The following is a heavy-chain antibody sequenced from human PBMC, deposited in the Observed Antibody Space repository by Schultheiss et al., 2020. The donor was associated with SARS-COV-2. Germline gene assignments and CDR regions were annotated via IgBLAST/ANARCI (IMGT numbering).Heavy chain of an antibody. CDR3: ARDAETYYYDSSGYLLY. CDR1: GGSISSGGYY. J-gene: IGHJ4*02. D-gene: IGHD3-22*01. Sequence: SETLSLTCTVSGGSISSGGYYWTWIRQHPGRGLEYIGHIYYSGSTYYNPSLKSRVTISVDTSKNQFSLKLSSVTAADTAVYYCARDAETYYYDSSGYLLYWGQGTLVTVSS. CDR2: IYYSGST. V-gene: IGHV4-31*03.